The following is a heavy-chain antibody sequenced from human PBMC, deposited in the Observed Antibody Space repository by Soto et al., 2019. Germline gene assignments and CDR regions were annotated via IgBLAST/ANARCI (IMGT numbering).Heavy chain of an antibody. V-gene: IGHV1-69*01. J-gene: IGHJ3*02. D-gene: IGHD2-15*01. CDR3: ARADCSGGSCYGLFAFDI. Sequence: QVQLVQSGAEVKKPGSSVKVSCKASGGTFSSYAISWVRQAPGQGLEWMGGIIPIFGTANYAQKFQGRVTITADESTSTDYMELSSLRSEDTAVYYCARADCSGGSCYGLFAFDIWGQGTMVTVSS. CDR2: IIPIFGTA. CDR1: GGTFSSYA.